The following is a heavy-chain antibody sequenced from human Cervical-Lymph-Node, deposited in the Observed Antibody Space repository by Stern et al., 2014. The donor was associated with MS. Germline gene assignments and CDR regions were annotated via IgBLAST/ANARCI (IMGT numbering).Heavy chain of an antibody. V-gene: IGHV1-46*01. Sequence: QVQLVQSGAEVKKPGASVKVSCKASGYTFTSYYVHWVRQAPGEGLEWMGIIDPSGGSTSYAQKFQGRVNLTRETSTNTVYMELNSLRSDDTAMYYCAREHTAMGFGYWGQGTLVTVSS. CDR2: IDPSGGST. CDR1: GYTFTSYY. CDR3: AREHTAMGFGY. D-gene: IGHD5-18*01. J-gene: IGHJ4*02.